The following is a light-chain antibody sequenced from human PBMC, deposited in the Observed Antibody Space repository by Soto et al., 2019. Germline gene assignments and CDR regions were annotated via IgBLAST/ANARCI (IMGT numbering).Light chain of an antibody. CDR1: QGVTIGY. J-gene: IGKJ1*01. CDR2: GAR. Sequence: SQSAGTLSLPPGERATLSCRASQGVTIGYSAWFQQKPGQAPRLLIYGARTRATGVPDRFSASGSGTDFSLTISRLEPEDFAVYYCQQYGTSPWTFGQGTKVDIK. CDR3: QQYGTSPWT. V-gene: IGKV3-20*01.